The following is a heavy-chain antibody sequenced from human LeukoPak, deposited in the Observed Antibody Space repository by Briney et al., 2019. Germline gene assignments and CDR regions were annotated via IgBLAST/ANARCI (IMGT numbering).Heavy chain of an antibody. D-gene: IGHD7-27*01. V-gene: IGHV3-48*02. CDR3: ARDRPNWGIDC. J-gene: IGHJ4*02. CDR1: GFTFTSSW. CDR2: ISSSGRTI. Sequence: PGGSLRLSCAASGFTFTSSWMTWVRQAPGKGLEWVSYISSSGRTIYYADSVKGRFTMSRDNAKNSLYLHMNSLRDEDTAVYYCARDRPNWGIDCWGQGTLVTVSS.